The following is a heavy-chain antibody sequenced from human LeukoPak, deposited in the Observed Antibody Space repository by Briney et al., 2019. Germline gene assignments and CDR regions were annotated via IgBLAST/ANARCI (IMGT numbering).Heavy chain of an antibody. CDR2: ADYDGSDT. D-gene: IGHD6-13*01. Sequence: GGSLRLSCAASGFTFSRYWMHWVRQAPGKGLVWVSRADYDGSDTSYADSVRGRFTISRDNAKNTLYLQMNSLSAEDTAVYYCATLAAAGTNYWGQGPLVTVSS. CDR3: ATLAAAGTNY. CDR1: GFTFSRYW. V-gene: IGHV3-74*01. J-gene: IGHJ4*02.